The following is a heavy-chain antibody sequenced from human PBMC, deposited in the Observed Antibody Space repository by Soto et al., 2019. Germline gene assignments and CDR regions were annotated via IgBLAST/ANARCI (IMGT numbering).Heavy chain of an antibody. Sequence: QVQLVQSGAEVKKPGSSVKVSCKASVGTFSSYTISWVRQAPGQGLEWMGRIIPILGIANYAQKFQGRVMITADKATSTAYMELSSLRSEDTAVYYCAIIAAAGLRPPWAVLGFDAWGQGTLVTVSS. V-gene: IGHV1-69*02. D-gene: IGHD6-13*01. CDR1: VGTFSSYT. CDR2: IIPILGIA. J-gene: IGHJ5*02. CDR3: AIIAAAGLRPPWAVLGFDA.